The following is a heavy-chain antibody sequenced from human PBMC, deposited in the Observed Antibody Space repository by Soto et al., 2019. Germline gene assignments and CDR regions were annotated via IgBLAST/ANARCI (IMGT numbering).Heavy chain of an antibody. CDR2: FDPEDGET. V-gene: IGHV1-24*01. J-gene: IGHJ4*02. CDR3: ATGRITMVRGVIIPFDY. D-gene: IGHD3-10*01. Sequence: GASVKVSCKVSGYTLTELSMHWVRQAPGKGLEWMGGFDPEDGETIYAQKFQGRVTMTEDKSTDTAYMELSSLRSEDTAVYYWATGRITMVRGVIIPFDYWGQGTLVTVSS. CDR1: GYTLTELS.